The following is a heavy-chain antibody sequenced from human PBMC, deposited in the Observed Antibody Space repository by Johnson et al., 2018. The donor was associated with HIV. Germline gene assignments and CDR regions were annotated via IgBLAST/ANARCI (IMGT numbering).Heavy chain of an antibody. CDR1: GFTFTDHY. CDR3: ARGGEKGAFDI. V-gene: IGHV3-72*01. J-gene: IGHJ3*02. CDR2: IRNKANSYTT. D-gene: IGHD7-27*01. Sequence: VQLVESGGGLVLPGGSLRLSCAVSGFTFTDHYMDWVRQAPGKGLAWVGRIRNKANSYTTEYAASVKGRFTILRDDSKNSLYLQMNSLKTEDTAVYYCARGGEKGAFDIWGQGTMVTVSS.